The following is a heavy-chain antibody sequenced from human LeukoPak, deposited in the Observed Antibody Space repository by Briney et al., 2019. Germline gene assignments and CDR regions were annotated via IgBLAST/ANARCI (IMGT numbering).Heavy chain of an antibody. V-gene: IGHV4-30-2*06. D-gene: IGHD3-10*01. CDR2: IWPSGST. Sequence: PSETLSLTCSVSGGSISSGPYFWSWIRQSPGQGLEWIGYIWPSGSTNYNPSLSGRVAISLDKSRNHFTLMVTAVIAADTAVYYCARDFKLVRGSFDYWGQGTLVTVSS. J-gene: IGHJ4*02. CDR1: GGSISSGPYF. CDR3: ARDFKLVRGSFDY.